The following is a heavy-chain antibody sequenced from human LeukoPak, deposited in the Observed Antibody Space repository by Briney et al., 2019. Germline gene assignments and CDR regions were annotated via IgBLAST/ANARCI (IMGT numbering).Heavy chain of an antibody. V-gene: IGHV3-53*01. CDR1: GFTVSSSY. CDR2: IYSGGST. CDR3: ARVEGGYSYGYLDY. J-gene: IGHJ4*02. Sequence: GGSLRLSCAAPGFTVSSSYMSWVRQAPGKGLEWVSVIYSGGSTYYADSVKGRFTISRDNSKNTLYLQMNSLRAEDTAVYYCARVEGGYSYGYLDYWGQGTLVTVSS. D-gene: IGHD5-18*01.